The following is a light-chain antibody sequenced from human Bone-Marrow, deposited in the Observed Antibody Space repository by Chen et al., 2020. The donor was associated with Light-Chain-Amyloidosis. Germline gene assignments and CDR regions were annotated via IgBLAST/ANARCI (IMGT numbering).Light chain of an antibody. V-gene: IGLV3-25*03. Sequence: SYELTQPPSVSASARPTARITCSGDDLPTKYAYWYQQKPGQAPVLVIHRDTERPSGISERFSGSSSGTTATLTISGVQAEDEADYHCQSADSSGTYEVIFGGGTKLTVL. J-gene: IGLJ2*01. CDR2: RDT. CDR1: DLPTKY. CDR3: QSADSSGTYEVI.